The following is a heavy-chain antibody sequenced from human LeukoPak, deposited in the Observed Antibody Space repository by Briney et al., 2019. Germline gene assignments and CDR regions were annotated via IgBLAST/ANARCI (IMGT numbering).Heavy chain of an antibody. D-gene: IGHD2-15*01. Sequence: SETLSLTCPVSGGSISSGSYYWSWIRQPAGKGLEWIGRIYTTGSTNYNPSLKSRVTISVDTSKNQFSLKLSSVTAADTAVYYCARVTRTLCSGGSCYSGYFDYWGQGTLVTVSS. V-gene: IGHV4-61*02. CDR2: IYTTGST. CDR3: ARVTRTLCSGGSCYSGYFDY. CDR1: GGSISSGSYY. J-gene: IGHJ4*02.